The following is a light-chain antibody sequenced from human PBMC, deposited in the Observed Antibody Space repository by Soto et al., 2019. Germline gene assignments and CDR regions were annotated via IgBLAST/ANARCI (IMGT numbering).Light chain of an antibody. J-gene: IGKJ1*01. V-gene: IGKV3-20*01. Sequence: EIVLTQSPGTLSLSPGERATLSCRASQSVGSSYLAWYQQKPGQAPRLLIYGASNRATGIPDRFSGSGSGTDFTLIISRLEPEDFAVYYCQQYDNSRTFGQGTKVEIK. CDR3: QQYDNSRT. CDR1: QSVGSSY. CDR2: GAS.